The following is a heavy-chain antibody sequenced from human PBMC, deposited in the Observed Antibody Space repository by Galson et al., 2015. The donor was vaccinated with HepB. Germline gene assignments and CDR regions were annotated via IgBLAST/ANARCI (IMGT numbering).Heavy chain of an antibody. Sequence: SVKVSCKASGHTFTRYGISWVRQAPGQGLEWMGWISVDNGKTKYAQKLQGRVTMTTDTSTSTAYMELRGLRSDDTAVYYCARSTVTTNSDWFDPWGQGTLVTVSS. J-gene: IGHJ5*02. V-gene: IGHV1-18*01. CDR1: GHTFTRYG. CDR3: ARSTVTTNSDWFDP. CDR2: ISVDNGKT. D-gene: IGHD4-11*01.